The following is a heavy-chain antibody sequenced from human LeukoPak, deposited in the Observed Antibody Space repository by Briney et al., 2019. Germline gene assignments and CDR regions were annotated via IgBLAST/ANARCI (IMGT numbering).Heavy chain of an antibody. V-gene: IGHV3-23*01. CDR1: GFTVAIYA. CDR2: TTISGVNS. CDR3: AKDPGGSSGYPDAFDI. J-gene: IGHJ3*02. Sequence: PGGSLRLSCAASGFTVAIYAVGWVRQAPGKGLEWVSSTTISGVNSYSPDSVKGRFTISRDNSKNTLYLQMNSLRAEDTAVYYCAKDPGGSSGYPDAFDIWGQGTMVTVSS. D-gene: IGHD3-22*01.